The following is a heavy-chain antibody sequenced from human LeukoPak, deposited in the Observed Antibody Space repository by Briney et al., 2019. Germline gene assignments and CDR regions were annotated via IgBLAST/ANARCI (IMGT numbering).Heavy chain of an antibody. CDR2: IYYSGST. J-gene: IGHJ3*02. Sequence: SETLSLTCTVSGGSISSYYWSWIRQPPGKGLEWIGYIYYSGSTNYNPSLQSRVTISLDTSKNQFSLRLSSVTAADTAVYYCARPGVGSGRYGAFDIWGQGTMVAASS. CDR1: GGSISSYY. D-gene: IGHD5-18*01. CDR3: ARPGVGSGRYGAFDI. V-gene: IGHV4-59*08.